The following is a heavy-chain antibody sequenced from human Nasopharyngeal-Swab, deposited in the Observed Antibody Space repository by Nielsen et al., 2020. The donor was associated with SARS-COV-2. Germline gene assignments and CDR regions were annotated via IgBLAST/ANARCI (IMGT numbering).Heavy chain of an antibody. V-gene: IGHV3-23*01. Sequence: GGSLRLSCSASGFIFKNYAMNWVRQAPGRGLEWVSAISGADDSTKYADSVKGRFTISRDNSKNTLDLQMNSLRAEDTAMYYCAKDRDSGDDSGEYYHYYGMDVCGQGTSVTVS. CDR1: GFIFKNYA. CDR2: ISGADDST. D-gene: IGHD5-12*01. CDR3: AKDRDSGDDSGEYYHYYGMDV. J-gene: IGHJ6*02.